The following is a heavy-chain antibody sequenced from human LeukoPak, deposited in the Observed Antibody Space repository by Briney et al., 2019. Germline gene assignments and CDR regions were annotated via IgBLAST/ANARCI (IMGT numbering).Heavy chain of an antibody. CDR3: TARYCRSTSCYGEYFQR. CDR2: IKSKTDGGTT. CDR1: GFTFSNAW. J-gene: IGHJ1*01. Sequence: GGSLRLSCAASGFTFSNAWMSWVRQAPGKGLEWVGRIKSKTDGGTTDYAAPVKGRSTISRDDSKNTLYLQMNSLKTEDTAVYYCTARYCRSTSCYGEYFQRWGQGTLVTVSS. D-gene: IGHD2-2*01. V-gene: IGHV3-15*01.